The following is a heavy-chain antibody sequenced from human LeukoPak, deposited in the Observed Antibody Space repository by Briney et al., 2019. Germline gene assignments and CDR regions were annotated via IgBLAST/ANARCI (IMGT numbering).Heavy chain of an antibody. CDR2: IYSGGST. J-gene: IGHJ3*01. CDR3: ARHLIVGATEGAFDL. Sequence: PPGGSLRLSCAASGFTVSSNYMSWVRQAPGKGLEWVSVIYSGGSTYYADSVKGRFTISRDNSKNTLYLQMNSLRAEDTAVYYCARHLIVGATEGAFDLWGQGTMVSVCS. D-gene: IGHD1-26*01. CDR1: GFTVSSNY. V-gene: IGHV3-66*02.